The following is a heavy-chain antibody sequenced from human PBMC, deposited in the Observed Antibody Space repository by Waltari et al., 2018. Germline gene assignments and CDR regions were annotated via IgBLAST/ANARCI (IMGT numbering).Heavy chain of an antibody. CDR2: ITGGGTNT. V-gene: IGHV3-23*01. J-gene: IGHJ2*01. CDR1: GLTFKNYA. D-gene: IGHD7-27*01. CDR3: AKGLGMRDWYFDI. Sequence: EVRVLESGGDLVQPGGSLRLSCAASGLTFKNYAMAWVRQAPGKGLECVAVITGGGTNTYYADSVKGRFTVSRDNSKNTLDLQMNNLRLEDTAVYFCAKGLGMRDWYFDIWGRGTLLTVSS.